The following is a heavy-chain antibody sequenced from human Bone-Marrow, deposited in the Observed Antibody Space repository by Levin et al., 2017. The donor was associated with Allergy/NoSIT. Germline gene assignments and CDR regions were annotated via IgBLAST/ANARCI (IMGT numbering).Heavy chain of an antibody. D-gene: IGHD6-13*01. V-gene: IGHV3-30*03. CDR2: ISYDGSNK. J-gene: IGHJ4*02. CDR3: GIAAPGFDY. Sequence: PGGSLRLSCAASGFTFSSYGMHWVRQAPGKGLEWVAVISYDGSNKYYADSVKGRFTISRDNSKNTLYLQMNSLRAEDTAVYYCGIAAPGFDYWGQGTLVTVSS. CDR1: GFTFSSYG.